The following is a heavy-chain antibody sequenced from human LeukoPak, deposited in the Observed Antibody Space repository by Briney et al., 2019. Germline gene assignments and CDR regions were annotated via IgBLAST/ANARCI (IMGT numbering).Heavy chain of an antibody. J-gene: IGHJ1*01. D-gene: IGHD3-10*01. CDR3: ARDDYYGSGRH. CDR1: VYTFTGCY. Sequence: ASVNLSCKASVYTFTGCYMHWVRQAPGQGLGWMGWINPNSGGTNYAQKFQGRVTMTRDTSISTAYMELSRLRSDDTAVYYCARDDYYGSGRHWGQGTLVTVSS. CDR2: INPNSGGT. V-gene: IGHV1-2*02.